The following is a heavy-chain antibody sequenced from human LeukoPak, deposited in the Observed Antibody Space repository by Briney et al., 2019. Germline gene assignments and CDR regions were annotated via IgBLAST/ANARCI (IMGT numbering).Heavy chain of an antibody. J-gene: IGHJ4*02. V-gene: IGHV3-21*01. CDR2: ISSSSSYI. CDR1: GFTFSSYS. CDR3: ARDEGRSGSYYYYFDY. D-gene: IGHD1-26*01. Sequence: PGGSLRLSCAASGFTFSSYSMNWVRQAPGKGLEWVSSISSSSSYIYYADSVKGRFTISRDNAKNSLYLQMNSLRAEDTAVYYCARDEGRSGSYYYYFDYWGQGTLVTVSS.